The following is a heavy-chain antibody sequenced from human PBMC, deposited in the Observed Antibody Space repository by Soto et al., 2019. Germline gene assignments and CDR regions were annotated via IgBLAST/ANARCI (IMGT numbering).Heavy chain of an antibody. J-gene: IGHJ4*02. Sequence: QVQLQQWGAGLLKPSATLSLTCAVYGGSFSGYYWSWIRQSPGKGLEWIGEINHSGSTNYTPSLKSRVTISVDTSKNQVSLKLSSVTAADTAVYYCARTTAFVPGTYPPAHFDYWGQGTRVTVSS. CDR2: INHSGST. V-gene: IGHV4-34*01. D-gene: IGHD2-21*02. CDR3: ARTTAFVPGTYPPAHFDY. CDR1: GGSFSGYY.